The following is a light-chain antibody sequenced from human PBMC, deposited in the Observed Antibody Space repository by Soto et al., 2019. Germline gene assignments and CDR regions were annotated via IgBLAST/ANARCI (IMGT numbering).Light chain of an antibody. Sequence: DIQMTQSPSSLSASVGDRVTITCRASQGISNFFAWYQQKPGKVPKLLISAASTLQSGVPSRFSGSGSGTDFTLTITSIQPEDVASYYCQKYSSVITFGQGTRLEI. J-gene: IGKJ5*01. CDR3: QKYSSVIT. CDR2: AAS. V-gene: IGKV1-27*01. CDR1: QGISNF.